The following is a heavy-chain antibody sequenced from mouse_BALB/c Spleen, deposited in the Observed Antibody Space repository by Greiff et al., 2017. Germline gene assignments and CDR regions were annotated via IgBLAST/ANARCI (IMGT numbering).Heavy chain of an antibody. CDR2: INSNGGST. CDR3: ARDGYYFYAMDY. CDR1: GFTFSSYG. D-gene: IGHD2-3*01. V-gene: IGHV5-6-3*01. J-gene: IGHJ4*01. Sequence: DVQLVESGGGLVQPGGSLKLSCAASGFTFSSYGMSWVRQTPDKRLELVATINSNGGSTYYPDSVKGRFTISRDNAKNTLYLQMSSLKSEDTAMYYCARDGYYFYAMDYWGQGTSVTVSS.